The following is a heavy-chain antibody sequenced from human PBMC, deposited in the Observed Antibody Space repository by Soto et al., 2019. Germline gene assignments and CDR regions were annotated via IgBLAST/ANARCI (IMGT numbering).Heavy chain of an antibody. J-gene: IGHJ4*02. CDR1: GYSFTSYW. Sequence: XESLKISCKGSGYSFTSYWIGWVRQMPGKGLEWMGIIYPGDSDTRYSPSFQGQVTISADKSISTAYLQWSSLKASDTAMYYCASLVTSRDRALEYYFDYWDQGTLVTVS. V-gene: IGHV5-51*01. CDR2: IYPGDSDT. D-gene: IGHD2-15*01. CDR3: ASLVTSRDRALEYYFDY.